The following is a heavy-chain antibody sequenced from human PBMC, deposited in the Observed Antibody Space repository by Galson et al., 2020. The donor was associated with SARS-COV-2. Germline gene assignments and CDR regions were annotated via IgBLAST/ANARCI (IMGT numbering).Heavy chain of an antibody. Sequence: SQTLSLTCALSGDSVSSNSAAWNWIRQSPSRGLEWLGRTYYRSKWYNDYAVSVKSRITINPDTSKNQFSLQLNSVTPEDTAVYYCARELAVAYYYYYYMDVWGKGTTVTVSS. J-gene: IGHJ6*03. V-gene: IGHV6-1*01. D-gene: IGHD6-19*01. CDR2: TYYRSKWYN. CDR1: GDSVSSNSAA. CDR3: ARELAVAYYYYYYMDV.